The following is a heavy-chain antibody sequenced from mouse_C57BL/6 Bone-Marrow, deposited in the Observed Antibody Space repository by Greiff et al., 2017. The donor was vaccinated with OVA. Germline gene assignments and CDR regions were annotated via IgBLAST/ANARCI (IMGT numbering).Heavy chain of an antibody. D-gene: IGHD2-3*01. J-gene: IGHJ2*01. CDR2: ISDGGSYT. CDR1: GFTFSSYA. CDR3: ARDDGYYYFDY. V-gene: IGHV5-4*01. Sequence: EVQRVESGGGLVKPGGSLKLSCAASGFTFSSYAMSWVRQTPEKRLEWVATISDGGSYTYYPDNVKGRFTISRDNAKNNLYLQMSHLKSEDTAMYYCARDDGYYYFDYWVQGTTLTVSS.